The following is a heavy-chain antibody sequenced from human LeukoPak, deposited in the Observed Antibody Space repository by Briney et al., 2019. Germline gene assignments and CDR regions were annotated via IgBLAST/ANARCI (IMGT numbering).Heavy chain of an antibody. Sequence: SQTLSLTCTVSGGSISSYYWSWIRQPAGKGLEWIGRIYTSGSTNYNPSLKSRVTISVDTSNNQFSLKLSSVTAADTAVYYCARGYYSSWYVNWFDPWGQGTLVTVSS. CDR1: GGSISSYY. J-gene: IGHJ5*02. CDR2: IYTSGST. CDR3: ARGYYSSWYVNWFDP. V-gene: IGHV4-4*07. D-gene: IGHD6-13*01.